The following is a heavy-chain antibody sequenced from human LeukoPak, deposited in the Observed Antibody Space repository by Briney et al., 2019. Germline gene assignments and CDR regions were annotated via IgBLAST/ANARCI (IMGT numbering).Heavy chain of an antibody. V-gene: IGHV4-59*01. Sequence: PSETLSLTCTVSCVSISSYYWSWIRQPPGKGLEWIGYIYYSENTNYNSSLKSRVTISEDTSKNQFSLNLTSVTAADTAVYYCAGGNFYDTSGHPYHFHYWGQGTLVTVPS. CDR3: AGGNFYDTSGHPYHFHY. CDR1: CVSISSYY. D-gene: IGHD3-22*01. J-gene: IGHJ4*02. CDR2: IYYSENT.